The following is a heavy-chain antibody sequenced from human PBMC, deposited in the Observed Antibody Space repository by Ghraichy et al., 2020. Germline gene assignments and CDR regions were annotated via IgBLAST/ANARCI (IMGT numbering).Heavy chain of an antibody. CDR1: GFTFSSYA. CDR3: ARDNRLSGSPQAGFDY. Sequence: LNISCAASGFTFSSYAMHWVRQAPGKGLEWVAVISYDGSNKYYADSVKGRFTISRENSKNTLYLQMNSLRAEDTAVYYCARDNRLSGSPQAGFDYWGQGTLVTVSS. CDR2: ISYDGSNK. D-gene: IGHD1-26*01. V-gene: IGHV3-30-3*01. J-gene: IGHJ4*02.